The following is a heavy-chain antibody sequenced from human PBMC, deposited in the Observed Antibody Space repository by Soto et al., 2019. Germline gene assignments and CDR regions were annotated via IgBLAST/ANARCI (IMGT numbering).Heavy chain of an antibody. CDR1: GFNFSTYG. D-gene: IGHD2-15*01. V-gene: IGHV3-33*01. CDR3: PRQLGYCRDGTCYFDY. Sequence: GGSLRLSCVASGFNFSTYGMHWVRQAPGKGLEWVAVIWFDGTNKYYGDSVKGRFTISRDNSKNTLYLQMNSLTAEDTAVYHCPRQLGYCRDGTCYFDYWGQGTEVTVSS. CDR2: IWFDGTNK. J-gene: IGHJ4*02.